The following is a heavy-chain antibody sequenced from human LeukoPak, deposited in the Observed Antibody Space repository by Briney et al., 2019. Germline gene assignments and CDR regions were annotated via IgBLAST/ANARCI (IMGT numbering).Heavy chain of an antibody. J-gene: IGHJ4*02. CDR1: GGTLSSYA. CDR2: IIPILGIA. D-gene: IGHD1-1*01. Sequence: SVKVSCKASGGTLSSYAISWVRQAPGQGLEWMGRIIPILGIANYAQKFQGRVTITADKSTSTAYMELSSLRSEDTAVYYCARDRYDSPFDHWGQGTLVTVSS. CDR3: ARDRYDSPFDH. V-gene: IGHV1-69*04.